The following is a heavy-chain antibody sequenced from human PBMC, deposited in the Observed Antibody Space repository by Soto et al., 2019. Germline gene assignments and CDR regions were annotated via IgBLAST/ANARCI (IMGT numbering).Heavy chain of an antibody. CDR1: GGSISSGDYS. Sequence: PSETLSLTCTVSGGSISSGDYSWSWVRQSPGKGLEWIGSIYNNGSSYYNPSLKSRVTISTDTSKNQFFLKLSSVTAADTAVYFCARPVRGVIFWFDPWGQGTQVTVSS. D-gene: IGHD3-10*01. CDR2: IYNNGSS. CDR3: ARPVRGVIFWFDP. V-gene: IGHV4-39*01. J-gene: IGHJ5*02.